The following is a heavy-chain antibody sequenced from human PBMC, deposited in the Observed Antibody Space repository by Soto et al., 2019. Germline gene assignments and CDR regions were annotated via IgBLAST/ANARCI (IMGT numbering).Heavy chain of an antibody. V-gene: IGHV1-2*02. J-gene: IGHJ6*02. CDR1: GYTFTGYY. D-gene: IGHD3-10*01. Sequence: VASVKVSCKASGYTFTGYYTHWVRQAPGQGLEWMGWINPNSGGTNYAQKFQGRVTMTRDTSISTAYMELSRLRSDDTAVYYCARVSYGGSGSYYPYYYYYGMDVWGQGTTVTVSS. CDR3: ARVSYGGSGSYYPYYYYYGMDV. CDR2: INPNSGGT.